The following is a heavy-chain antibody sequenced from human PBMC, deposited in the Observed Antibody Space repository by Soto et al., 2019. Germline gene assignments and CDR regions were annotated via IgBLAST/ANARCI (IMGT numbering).Heavy chain of an antibody. CDR1: GGSISSGGSY. CDR3: VGYCSTTKCPFDY. J-gene: IGHJ4*02. Sequence: SETLSLTCTVSGGSISSGGSYWGWIRQPPGKGLEWIGYIYYSGNTILNASLRSRLTLSVDTSKNQFSLNLSSVTAADTAVYYCVGYCSTTKCPFDYGGQGTLVPVSS. D-gene: IGHD2-2*01. V-gene: IGHV4-30-4*01. CDR2: IYYSGNT.